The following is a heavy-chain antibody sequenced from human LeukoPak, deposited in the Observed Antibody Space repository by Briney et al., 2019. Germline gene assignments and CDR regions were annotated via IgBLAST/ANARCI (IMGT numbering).Heavy chain of an antibody. CDR1: GFTFTSSA. J-gene: IGHJ4*02. D-gene: IGHD2-15*01. V-gene: IGHV1-58*02. Sequence: TSVKVSCKASGFTFTSSAMQWVRQARGQRLELIGWIVVGSGNTNYAQKFQERVTITRDMSTSTAYMELSSLRSEDTAVYYCSAGYCSGGSCGSSLDYWGQGTLVTVSS. CDR2: IVVGSGNT. CDR3: SAGYCSGGSCGSSLDY.